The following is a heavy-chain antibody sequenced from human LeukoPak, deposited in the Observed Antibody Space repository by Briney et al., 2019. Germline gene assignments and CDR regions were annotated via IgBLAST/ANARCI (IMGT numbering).Heavy chain of an antibody. CDR2: VSYDGKIN. J-gene: IGHJ4*02. D-gene: IGHD2-2*02. CDR3: ARDLSRTYTVDY. V-gene: IGHV3-30*05. Sequence: PGGSLRLSCAASGFTFSSYSMNWVRQAPGKGLEWLAFVSYDGKINSHADFVKGRFIISRDNSKNTLYLQMNSLRAEDTAVYFCARDLSRTYTVDYWGQGTLVTASS. CDR1: GFTFSSYS.